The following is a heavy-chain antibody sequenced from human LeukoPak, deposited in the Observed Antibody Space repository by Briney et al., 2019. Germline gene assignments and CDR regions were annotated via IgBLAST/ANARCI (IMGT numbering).Heavy chain of an antibody. V-gene: IGHV3-30-3*01. CDR3: AKGYYDFWSGYVGNWFDP. CDR1: GFTFSSYA. J-gene: IGHJ5*02. D-gene: IGHD3-3*01. Sequence: GGSLRLSCAASGFTFSSYAMHWVRQAPGKGLEWVAVISYDGSNKYYADSVKGRFTISRDNSKNTLYLQMNSLRAEDTALYYCAKGYYDFWSGYVGNWFDPWGQGTLVTVSS. CDR2: ISYDGSNK.